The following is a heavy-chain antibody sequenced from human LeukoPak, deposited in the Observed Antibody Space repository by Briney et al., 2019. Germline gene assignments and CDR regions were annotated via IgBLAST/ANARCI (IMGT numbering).Heavy chain of an antibody. D-gene: IGHD1-26*01. J-gene: IGHJ5*02. V-gene: IGHV4-4*02. Sequence: SETLSLTCAVSGGSISSSNWWSWVRQPPGKGLEWIGEIYHSGSTNYNPSLKSRVIISVDTSKNQFSLKLSSVTAADTAVYYCAREPLRAESRWFDPWGQGILVTVSS. CDR3: AREPLRAESRWFDP. CDR2: IYHSGST. CDR1: GGSISSSNW.